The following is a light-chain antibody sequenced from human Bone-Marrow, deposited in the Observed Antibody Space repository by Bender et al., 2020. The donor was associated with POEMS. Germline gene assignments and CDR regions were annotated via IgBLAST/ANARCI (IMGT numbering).Light chain of an antibody. CDR1: SSDLVDYNY. CDR2: DVS. CDR3: SSYAGGPIV. J-gene: IGLJ1*01. Sequence: QSALTQPASVSGSRGQSITISCTGISSDLVDYNYVSWYQQHPGKAPKLLIYDVSNRPSGISTRFSGSKSGDTASLTISGLQAEDEADYHCSSYAGGPIVFGTGTRVTVL. V-gene: IGLV2-14*03.